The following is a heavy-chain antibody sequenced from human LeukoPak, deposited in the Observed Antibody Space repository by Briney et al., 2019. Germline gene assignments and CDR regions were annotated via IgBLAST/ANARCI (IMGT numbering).Heavy chain of an antibody. CDR3: ARCQGPLYYYDSSGYQP. Sequence: SETLSLTCTVSGGSISSSSYYWGWIRQPPGKGLEWIGSIYYSGSTYYNPSLKSRVTISVDASKNQFSLKLSSVTAADKAVYYCARCQGPLYYYDSSGYQPWGQGTLVTVSS. J-gene: IGHJ4*02. CDR2: IYYSGST. CDR1: GGSISSSSYY. D-gene: IGHD3-22*01. V-gene: IGHV4-39*07.